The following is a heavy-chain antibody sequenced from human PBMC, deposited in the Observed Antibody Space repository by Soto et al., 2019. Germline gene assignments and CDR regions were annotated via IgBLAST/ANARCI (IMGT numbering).Heavy chain of an antibody. V-gene: IGHV3-9*01. CDR1: GFTFDDYA. Sequence: GGSLRLSCAASGFTFDDYAMHWVRQAPGKGLEWVSGISWNSGSIGYADSEKGRFTISRDNAKNSLYLQMNSLRAEDTALYYCAKDESGSYSLWGQGTLVTVSS. CDR3: AKDESGSYSL. CDR2: ISWNSGSI. D-gene: IGHD1-26*01. J-gene: IGHJ4*02.